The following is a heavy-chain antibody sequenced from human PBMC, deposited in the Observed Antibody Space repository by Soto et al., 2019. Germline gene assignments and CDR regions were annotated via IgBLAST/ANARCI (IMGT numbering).Heavy chain of an antibody. J-gene: IGHJ4*02. Sequence: SETLSLTCTVSGASISNYYWSWIRQPPGKELEWIGHISYSGYPDYNPSLNSRVTISADTSKNQFSLKLTSVTAADTAVYYCARHYSADPFDYWGQGTLVTVSS. CDR3: ARHYSADPFDY. V-gene: IGHV4-59*08. CDR1: GASISNYY. D-gene: IGHD2-21*01. CDR2: ISYSGYP.